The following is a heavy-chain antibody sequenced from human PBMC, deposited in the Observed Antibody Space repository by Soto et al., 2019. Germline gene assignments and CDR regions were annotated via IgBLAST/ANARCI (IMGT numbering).Heavy chain of an antibody. V-gene: IGHV3-30-3*01. J-gene: IGHJ6*02. CDR1: GFTFSSYA. D-gene: IGHD3-3*01. Sequence: GGSLRLSCAASGFTFSSYAMHWVRQAPGKGLEWVAVISYDGSNKYYADSVKGRFTISRDNSKNTLYLQMNSLRAEDTAVYYCARERVNYDFWSGYYPYGMDVWGQGTTVTVSS. CDR3: ARERVNYDFWSGYYPYGMDV. CDR2: ISYDGSNK.